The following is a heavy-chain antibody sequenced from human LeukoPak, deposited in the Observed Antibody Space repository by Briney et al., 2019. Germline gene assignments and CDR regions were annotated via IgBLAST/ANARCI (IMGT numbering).Heavy chain of an antibody. CDR3: ARERYYYDSRALDY. J-gene: IGHJ4*02. Sequence: GGSLRLSCAAPGFTFSNYGMHWVRQAPGKGLEWVALIWYDGSNKYYADSVKGRFTISRDNSKNTVYLQMNSLRAEDTAVYYCARERYYYDSRALDYWGQGTLVTVSS. D-gene: IGHD3-22*01. CDR2: IWYDGSNK. CDR1: GFTFSNYG. V-gene: IGHV3-33*01.